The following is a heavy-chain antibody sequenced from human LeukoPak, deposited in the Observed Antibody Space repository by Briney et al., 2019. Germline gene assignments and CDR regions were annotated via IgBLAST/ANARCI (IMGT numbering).Heavy chain of an antibody. CDR1: GFTFSTYS. CDR2: ITSSSSTR. V-gene: IGHV3-48*02. CDR3: TRDPNALDY. Sequence: GGSLRLSCAASGFTFSTYSMNWVRQAPGKGLEWVSYITSSSSTRHYADSVQGRFTISRDNAGNSLYLQMDSLRDEDTAMYYCTRDPNALDYWGQGTLVTVSS. J-gene: IGHJ4*02.